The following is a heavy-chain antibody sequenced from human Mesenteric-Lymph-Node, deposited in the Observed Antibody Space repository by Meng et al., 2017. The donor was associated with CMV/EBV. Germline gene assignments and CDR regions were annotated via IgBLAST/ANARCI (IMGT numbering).Heavy chain of an antibody. J-gene: IGHJ4*02. CDR1: GFTFTGYW. V-gene: IGHV3-7*01. D-gene: IGHD6-19*01. CDR2: ILKDGGEK. Sequence: GESLKISCAASGFTFTGYWMAWVRQAPGKGMEWVANILKDGGEKKVVDSVKGRFTISRDNAKNSLYLQMNSLRAEDTAVYYCGRDLNRSGWSPRNPVGYWGQGTLVTVSS. CDR3: GRDLNRSGWSPRNPVGY.